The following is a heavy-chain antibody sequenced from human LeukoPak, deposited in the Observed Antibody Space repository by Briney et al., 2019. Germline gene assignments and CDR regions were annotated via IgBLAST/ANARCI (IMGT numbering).Heavy chain of an antibody. CDR2: IWYDGSDK. D-gene: IGHD3-22*01. V-gene: IGHV3-33*01. J-gene: IGHJ4*02. Sequence: GGSLRLSCAASGFTFSSYGMHWVRQAPGKGLEWVAVIWYDGSDKYYADSVKGRFTISRDNSKNTLYLQMNSLRAEDTAVYYCARDSLDYYDSSGYHTLDYWGQGTLVTVSS. CDR1: GFTFSSYG. CDR3: ARDSLDYYDSSGYHTLDY.